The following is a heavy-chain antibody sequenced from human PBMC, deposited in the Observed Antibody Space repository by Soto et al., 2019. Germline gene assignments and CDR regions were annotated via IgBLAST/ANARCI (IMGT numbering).Heavy chain of an antibody. CDR1: GGTFSSYA. V-gene: IGHV1-69*13. CDR2: IIPIFGTA. Sequence: SVKVSCKASGGTFSSYAISWVRQAPGQGREWMGGIIPIFGTANYAQKFQGRVTITADESTSTAYMELSSLRSEDTAVYYCSGSSGYRGSFDYWGQGXLVTVSS. CDR3: SGSSGYRGSFDY. J-gene: IGHJ4*02. D-gene: IGHD6-19*01.